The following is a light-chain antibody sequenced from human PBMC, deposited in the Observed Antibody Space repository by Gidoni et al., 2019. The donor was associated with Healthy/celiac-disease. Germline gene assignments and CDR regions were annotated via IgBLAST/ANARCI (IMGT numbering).Light chain of an antibody. CDR1: QGIRND. Sequence: AIQMTQSPSSLSASVGDRVTITCRASQGIRNDLGWYQQKPWKAPKLLIYAASSLQSGVPARFSGSGSGTDFTLTISSLQPEDFATYYCLQDYNYPFTFGPGTKVEIK. CDR3: LQDYNYPFT. J-gene: IGKJ3*01. V-gene: IGKV1-6*01. CDR2: AAS.